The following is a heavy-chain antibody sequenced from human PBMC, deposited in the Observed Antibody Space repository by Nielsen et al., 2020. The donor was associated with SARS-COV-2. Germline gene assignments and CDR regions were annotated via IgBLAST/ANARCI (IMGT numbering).Heavy chain of an antibody. Sequence: GGSLRLSCTTSGLTFSSSIMAWVRQAPGKGLEWISYISAVNGHTWYADSLKGRFTVSRDNADNLVFLLMDSLRGEDTAMYFCARGSDTPSLWGQGTLVTVSS. CDR1: GLTFSSSI. V-gene: IGHV3-21*05. J-gene: IGHJ4*02. CDR2: ISAVNGHT. D-gene: IGHD5-18*01. CDR3: ARGSDTPSL.